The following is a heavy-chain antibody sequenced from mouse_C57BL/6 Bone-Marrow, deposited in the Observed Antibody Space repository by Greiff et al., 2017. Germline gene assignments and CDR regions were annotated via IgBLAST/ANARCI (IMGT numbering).Heavy chain of an antibody. CDR3: ARERDYYGSSPYLYFDV. V-gene: IGHV1-50*01. CDR1: GYTFTSYW. J-gene: IGHJ1*03. Sequence: QVQLQQPGAELVKPGASVKLSCKASGYTFTSYWMQWVKQRPGQGLEWIGEIDPSDSYTNYNQKFKGKATLTVDTSSSTAYMQLSSLTSEDSAVYYCARERDYYGSSPYLYFDVWGTGTTVTVSS. CDR2: IDPSDSYT. D-gene: IGHD1-1*01.